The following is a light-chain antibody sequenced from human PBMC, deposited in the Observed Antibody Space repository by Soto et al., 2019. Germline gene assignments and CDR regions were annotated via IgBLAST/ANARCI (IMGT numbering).Light chain of an antibody. V-gene: IGLV2-11*01. CDR3: CSYAGSYTVV. J-gene: IGLJ2*01. Sequence: ALTQPRSVSGSPGQSVTISCTGTSSDVGGYNYVSWYQQHPGKAPKLMIYDVNKRPSGVPDRFSGSKSGNTASLTISGLQAEDEADYYCCSYAGSYTVVFGGGTKLTVL. CDR2: DVN. CDR1: SSDVGGYNY.